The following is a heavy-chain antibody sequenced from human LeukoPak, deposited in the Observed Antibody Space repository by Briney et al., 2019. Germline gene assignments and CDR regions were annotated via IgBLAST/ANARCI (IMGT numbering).Heavy chain of an antibody. Sequence: ASVKVSCKVSGYTLTELSMHWVRQAPGKGLEWMGGFDPEDGETIYAQKFQGRVTMTEDTSTDTAYMELSSLRSEDTAVYYRASHYVWGSYRSYYFDYWGQGTLVTVSS. J-gene: IGHJ4*02. D-gene: IGHD3-16*02. V-gene: IGHV1-24*01. CDR1: GYTLTELS. CDR3: ASHYVWGSYRSYYFDY. CDR2: FDPEDGET.